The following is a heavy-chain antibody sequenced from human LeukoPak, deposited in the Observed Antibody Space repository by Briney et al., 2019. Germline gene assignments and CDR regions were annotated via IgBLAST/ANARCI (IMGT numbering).Heavy chain of an antibody. V-gene: IGHV4-59*08. CDR1: GGSISSYY. Sequence: PSETLSLTCTVSGGSISSYYWSWIRQPPGKGLEWIGYIYYSGSTNYNPSLKSRVTISVDTSKNQFSLKLSSVTAADTAVYYCASQWWVDLRLDYWGQGTLVTVSS. CDR2: IYYSGST. J-gene: IGHJ4*02. D-gene: IGHD2-15*01. CDR3: ASQWWVDLRLDY.